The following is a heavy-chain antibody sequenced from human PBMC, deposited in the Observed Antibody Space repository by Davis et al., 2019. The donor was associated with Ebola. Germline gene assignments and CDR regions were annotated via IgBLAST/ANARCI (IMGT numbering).Heavy chain of an antibody. CDR2: INHSGST. V-gene: IGHV4-34*01. J-gene: IGHJ4*02. Sequence: PSETLSLTCAVYGGSFSGYYWSWIRQPPGKGLEWIGEINHSGSTNYNPSLKSRVTISVDTSKNQFSLKLSSVTAADTAVYYCASGNGVVPAAIVWGQGTLVTVSS. D-gene: IGHD2-2*01. CDR1: GGSFSGYY. CDR3: ASGNGVVPAAIV.